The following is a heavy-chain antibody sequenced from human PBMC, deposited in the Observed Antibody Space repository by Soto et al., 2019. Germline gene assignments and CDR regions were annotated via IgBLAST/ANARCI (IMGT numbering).Heavy chain of an antibody. CDR1: GYTFVSYG. D-gene: IGHD6-19*01. J-gene: IGHJ3*02. CDR3: SRDAQKWLVAAFEI. Sequence: QVQLVQSGAEVKEPGASVKVSCKASGYTFVSYGISWVRQAPGQGLEWMGWISPYNGNTNYAPKFQGRVTMTTDPSTSTVYMELRSLRSDDTAVYYCSRDAQKWLVAAFEIWGQGTMVTVSS. CDR2: ISPYNGNT. V-gene: IGHV1-18*01.